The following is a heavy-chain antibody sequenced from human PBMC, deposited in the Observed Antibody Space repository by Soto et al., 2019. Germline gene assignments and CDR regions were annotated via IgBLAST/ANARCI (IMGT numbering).Heavy chain of an antibody. D-gene: IGHD2-2*01. Sequence: GGSLRLSCAASGFTFSSYSMNWVRQAPGKGLEWVSSISSSSSYIYYADSVKGRFTISRDNAKNSLYLQMNSLRAEDTAVYYCASTPAAIRVGYYYYGMDVWGQGTTVTVS. CDR1: GFTFSSYS. J-gene: IGHJ6*02. CDR3: ASTPAAIRVGYYYYGMDV. CDR2: ISSSSSYI. V-gene: IGHV3-21*01.